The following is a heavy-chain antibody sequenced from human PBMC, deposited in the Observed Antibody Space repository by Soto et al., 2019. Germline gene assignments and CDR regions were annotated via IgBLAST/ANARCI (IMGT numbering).Heavy chain of an antibody. Sequence: ASVKVSCKASGYTFTSYGMSWVRQAPGQGPEWMGWISGHNGNTKYAQKFQGRVTMTADTSTSTAYMELRSLRYDDTAVYYCAATFYYDSSGSSPYYLDFWGQGTLVTVS. CDR1: GYTFTSYG. CDR3: AATFYYDSSGSSPYYLDF. CDR2: ISGHNGNT. D-gene: IGHD3-22*01. J-gene: IGHJ4*02. V-gene: IGHV1-18*04.